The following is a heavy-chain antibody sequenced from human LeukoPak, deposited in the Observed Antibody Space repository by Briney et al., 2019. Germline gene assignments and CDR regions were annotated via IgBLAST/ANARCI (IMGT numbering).Heavy chain of an antibody. D-gene: IGHD3-9*01. V-gene: IGHV1-18*01. CDR2: ISAYNGNT. CDR3: ARDKEDYDILTGYPNAFDI. CDR1: GYTFTRYG. Sequence: VASVKVSCKASGYTFTRYGISWVRQVPGQGLEWMGWISAYNGNTNYAQKLQGRVTMTTDTSTSTAYMELRSLRSDDTAVYYCARDKEDYDILTGYPNAFDIWGRGTMVTVSS. J-gene: IGHJ3*02.